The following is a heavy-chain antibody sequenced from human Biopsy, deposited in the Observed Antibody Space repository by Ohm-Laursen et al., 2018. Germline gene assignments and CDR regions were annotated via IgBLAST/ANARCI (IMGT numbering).Heavy chain of an antibody. CDR3: ARGTGRYYVYGAFDI. CDR1: GDSINNYY. D-gene: IGHD1-26*01. V-gene: IGHV4-4*07. CDR2: IYTSGNP. Sequence: SETLSLTCTVSGDSINNYYWSWIRQPAGKGLEWIGRIYTSGNPNYNLPLESRVTMSVDTSKNQFSLNLRSVTAADTAVYYCARGTGRYYVYGAFDIWGQGTVVTVSS. J-gene: IGHJ3*02.